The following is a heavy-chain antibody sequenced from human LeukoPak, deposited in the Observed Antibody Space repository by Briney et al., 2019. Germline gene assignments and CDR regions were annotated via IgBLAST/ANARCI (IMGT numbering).Heavy chain of an antibody. J-gene: IGHJ4*02. D-gene: IGHD4-23*01. V-gene: IGHV1-2*02. CDR3: ARGFLTTGTVVIDFDY. CDR1: VYTFTGYY. CDR2: INPNSGGT. Sequence: ASAKDSRKASVYTFTGYYMHWVRKAPRQGLEWMGWINPNSGGTNYAQKSKGRFTTTRDTSNRTAYMEPNRLRSDDAAVYYCARGFLTTGTVVIDFDYWGQGTLVTVAS.